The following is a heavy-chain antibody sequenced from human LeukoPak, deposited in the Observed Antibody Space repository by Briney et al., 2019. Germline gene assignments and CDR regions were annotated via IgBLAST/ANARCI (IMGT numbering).Heavy chain of an antibody. V-gene: IGHV3-23*01. J-gene: IGHJ4*02. CDR1: GFTFSNYG. Sequence: GGSLRLSCAASGFTFSNYGMSWVRQAPGKGLEWVSAISGRDSNTYYADSVKGRFTISRDNSKNTLYLQMDSLRAEDTAVYYCARDGSGPFDYWGQGTLVTVSS. D-gene: IGHD6-19*01. CDR2: ISGRDSNT. CDR3: ARDGSGPFDY.